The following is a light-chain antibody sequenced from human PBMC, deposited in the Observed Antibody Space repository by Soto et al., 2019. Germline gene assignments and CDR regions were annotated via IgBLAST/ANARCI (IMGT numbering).Light chain of an antibody. V-gene: IGKV1-5*03. J-gene: IGKJ1*01. Sequence: DIQMTQSPSTLSASVGDRVTITCRASQRISTWLAWYQQKPGKAPKLLIYKASTLESGVPSRFSGSGSGTVFTLTISSLQPDDFATDYCQQYNSYSSFGQGTKVEIK. CDR1: QRISTW. CDR2: KAS. CDR3: QQYNSYSS.